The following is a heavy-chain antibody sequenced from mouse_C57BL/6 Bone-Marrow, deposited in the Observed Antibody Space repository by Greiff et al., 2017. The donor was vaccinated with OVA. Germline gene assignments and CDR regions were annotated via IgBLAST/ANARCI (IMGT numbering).Heavy chain of an antibody. V-gene: IGHV1-82*01. CDR1: GYAFSSSW. D-gene: IGHD2-3*01. CDR3: ARGLLQAMYY. J-gene: IGHJ4*01. CDR2: IYPGDGDT. Sequence: VQLVESGPELVKPGASVKISCKASGYAFSSSWMNWVKQRPGKGLEWIGRIYPGDGDTNYNGKFKGKATLTADKSSSTAYMQLSSLTSEDSAVYFCARGLLQAMYYWGKGTSVTVSS.